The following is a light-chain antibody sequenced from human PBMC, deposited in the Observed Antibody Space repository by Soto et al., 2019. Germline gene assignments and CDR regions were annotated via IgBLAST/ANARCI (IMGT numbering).Light chain of an antibody. CDR2: GAA. CDR3: QQYGTSPTWT. Sequence: EIVLTQSPGTLSLSPGERATLSCRASQSVSSNYLAWYQQKPGQAPRLLIYGAANRATGIPDRFSGSGSGTDVTLTISRLEPEDFAVYYCQQYGTSPTWTFGQGTKVEIK. J-gene: IGKJ1*01. CDR1: QSVSSNY. V-gene: IGKV3-20*01.